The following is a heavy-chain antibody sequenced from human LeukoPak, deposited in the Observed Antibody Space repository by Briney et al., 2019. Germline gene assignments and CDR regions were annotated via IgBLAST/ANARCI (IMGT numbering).Heavy chain of an antibody. Sequence: GASVKVSCKASGYTFTGYYMHWVRQAPGHGLEWMGWIKPNSGGTNYAQKLQGRVTMTRDTSISTAYMELSRLRSDDTAVYYCARGVVPAAYYYYYGMDVWGQGTTVTVSS. D-gene: IGHD2-2*01. CDR3: ARGVVPAAYYYYYGMDV. J-gene: IGHJ6*02. CDR2: IKPNSGGT. V-gene: IGHV1-2*02. CDR1: GYTFTGYY.